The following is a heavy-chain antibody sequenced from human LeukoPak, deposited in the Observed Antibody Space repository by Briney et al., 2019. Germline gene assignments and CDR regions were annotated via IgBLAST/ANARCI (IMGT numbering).Heavy chain of an antibody. CDR2: TYYRGST. Sequence: PSETLALTCTVSGGSVSSGSYYWSWIRQPPGKGLEWIGYTYYRGSTNYTHSLKSGVTISVDTSKNQFSLELGSVTAADTAVYYCSSLFYYDSSGYSYYFDFWGQGTLVSVSS. CDR3: SSLFYYDSSGYSYYFDF. V-gene: IGHV4-61*01. D-gene: IGHD3-22*01. J-gene: IGHJ4*02. CDR1: GGSVSSGSYY.